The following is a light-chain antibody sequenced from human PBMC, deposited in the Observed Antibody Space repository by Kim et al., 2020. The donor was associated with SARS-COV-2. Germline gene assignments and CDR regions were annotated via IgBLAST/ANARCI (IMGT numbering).Light chain of an antibody. CDR2: GNS. CDR1: SSNIGAGYD. V-gene: IGLV1-40*01. J-gene: IGLJ2*01. Sequence: RVTIACTGGSSNIGAGYDVHWYQQLPGTAPNLLIYGNSNRPSGVPDRFSGSKSGTSASLAITGLQAEDEADYYCQSYDSSLSGVVFGGGTQLTVL. CDR3: QSYDSSLSGVV.